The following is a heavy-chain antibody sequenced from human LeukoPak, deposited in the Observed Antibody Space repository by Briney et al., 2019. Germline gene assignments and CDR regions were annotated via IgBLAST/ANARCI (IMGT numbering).Heavy chain of an antibody. V-gene: IGHV3-9*01. CDR3: AKDKGLASQQLVPGAFDY. CDR1: GFTFDDYA. D-gene: IGHD6-13*01. Sequence: SGGSLRLSCAASGFTFDDYAMHWVRQAPGKGLEWVSGISWNSGSIGYADSVKGRFTISRDNAKNSLYLQMNSLRAEDTALYYCAKDKGLASQQLVPGAFDYWGQGTLVTVSS. J-gene: IGHJ4*02. CDR2: ISWNSGSI.